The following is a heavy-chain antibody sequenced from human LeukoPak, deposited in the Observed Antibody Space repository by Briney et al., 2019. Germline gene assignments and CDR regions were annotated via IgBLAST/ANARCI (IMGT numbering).Heavy chain of an antibody. CDR2: IWYDGSSK. CDR3: ARALAAGRTYYFDY. J-gene: IGHJ4*02. D-gene: IGHD6-13*01. V-gene: IGHV3-33*01. CDR1: GFTFSSYG. Sequence: GRSLRLSCAASGFTFSSYGMHWVRQAPGKGLEWVAVIWYDGSSKYYADSVKGRFTISRDNSKNTLYLQMNSLRAEDTAVYYCARALAAGRTYYFDYWGQGTLVTVSS.